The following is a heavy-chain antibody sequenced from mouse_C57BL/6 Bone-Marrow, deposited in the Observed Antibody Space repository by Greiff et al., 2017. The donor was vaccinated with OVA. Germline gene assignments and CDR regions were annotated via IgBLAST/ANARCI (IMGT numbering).Heavy chain of an antibody. J-gene: IGHJ4*01. V-gene: IGHV1-55*01. CDR2: IYPGSGST. CDR3: ARRRGYYGSNYYAMDY. Sequence: QVQLQQPGAELVKPGASVKMSCKASGYTFTSYWITWVKQRPGQGLEWIGDIYPGSGSTNYNEKFKSKATLTVDTSSSTAYMQLSSLTSEDSAVYYGARRRGYYGSNYYAMDYWGQGTSVTVSS. CDR1: GYTFTSYW. D-gene: IGHD1-1*01.